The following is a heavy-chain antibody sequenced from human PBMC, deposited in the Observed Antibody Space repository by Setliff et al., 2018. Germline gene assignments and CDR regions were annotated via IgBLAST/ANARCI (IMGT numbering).Heavy chain of an antibody. V-gene: IGHV4-61*09. J-gene: IGHJ4*02. CDR2: IHTSGST. D-gene: IGHD5-12*01. CDR1: GDSISSGSYY. Sequence: SETLSLTCTVSGDSISSGSYYWSWIRQPAGKGLEWIGQIHTSGSTNYSPSLKSRVTISVDTSKNQFSLKMSSMTAADTAVYYCARFLNPRDGYQNSPGFDFWGQGTLVTVSS. CDR3: ARFLNPRDGYQNSPGFDF.